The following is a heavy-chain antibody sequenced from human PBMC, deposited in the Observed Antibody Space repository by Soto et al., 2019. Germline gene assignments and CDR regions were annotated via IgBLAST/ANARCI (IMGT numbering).Heavy chain of an antibody. J-gene: IGHJ6*02. CDR3: AKVLRYFDWPMDV. D-gene: IGHD3-9*01. V-gene: IGHV3-30*18. CDR1: GFTFSSYG. Sequence: QSGGSLRLSCAASGFTFSSYGMHWVRQAPGKGLEWVAVISYDGSNKYYADSVKGRFTISRDNSKNTLYLQMNSLRAEDTAVYYCAKVLRYFDWPMDVWGQGTTVTVSS. CDR2: ISYDGSNK.